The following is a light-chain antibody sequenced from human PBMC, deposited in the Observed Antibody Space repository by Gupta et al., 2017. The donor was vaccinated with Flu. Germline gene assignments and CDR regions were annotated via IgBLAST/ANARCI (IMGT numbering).Light chain of an antibody. CDR1: SSNVGTNY. Sequence: VTIACSGSSSNVGTNYEYWCQQFPGAAPKVVISRDNQRYSGAPDRFSGSKSGTSASLVISGMRSEDEADYYCAAWEDSRSGYVVFGGGTKVTVL. CDR3: AAWEDSRSGYVV. V-gene: IGLV1-47*01. J-gene: IGLJ2*01. CDR2: RDN.